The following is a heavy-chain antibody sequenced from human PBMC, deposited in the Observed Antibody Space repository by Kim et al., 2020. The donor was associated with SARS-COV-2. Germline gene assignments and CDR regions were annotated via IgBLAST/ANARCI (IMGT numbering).Heavy chain of an antibody. CDR2: INEDGSEK. CDR3: LKEEAA. V-gene: IGHV3-7*03. CDR1: GFTLSTHW. Sequence: GGSLRLSCGGSGFTLSTHWMSWVRQAPGQGLEWVANINEDGSEKNYVDSVRGRFTISRDNAKKSLYLQMNSLRAEDTAVYYCLKEEAAWGQGTLVTVSS. J-gene: IGHJ5*02. D-gene: IGHD6-19*01.